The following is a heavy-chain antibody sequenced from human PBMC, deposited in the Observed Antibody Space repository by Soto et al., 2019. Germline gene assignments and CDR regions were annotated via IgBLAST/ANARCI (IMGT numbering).Heavy chain of an antibody. J-gene: IGHJ4*02. V-gene: IGHV4-31*01. CDR2: IYYRGTT. Sequence: QVQLQESGPGLVKPSQTLSLTCTLSGASITSSGYYWSWIRLHPGEGLEWIGYIYYRGTTYYNPSLNSPVTISTDTSKKDFSLTLTSVTAADTAVYYCARATESHYFDYWGRGILVTVTS. CDR3: ARATESHYFDY. CDR1: GASITSSGYY.